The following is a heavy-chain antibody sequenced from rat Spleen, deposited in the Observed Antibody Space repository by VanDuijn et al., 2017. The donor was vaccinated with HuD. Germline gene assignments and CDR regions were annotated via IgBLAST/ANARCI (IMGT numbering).Heavy chain of an antibody. D-gene: IGHD1-12*02. CDR3: ARDGPDAY. CDR2: KWGHGNT. Sequence: QVQLKESGPGLVQPSQTLSLTCTVSGFSLTNYGVIWVRQPPGKGLVWMGVKWGHGNTNYNSALKSRLSISRDTSKSQVYLKMNSLQTEDTATYYCARDGPDAYWGQGTLVTVSS. V-gene: IGHV2-13*01. CDR1: GFSLTNYG. J-gene: IGHJ3*01.